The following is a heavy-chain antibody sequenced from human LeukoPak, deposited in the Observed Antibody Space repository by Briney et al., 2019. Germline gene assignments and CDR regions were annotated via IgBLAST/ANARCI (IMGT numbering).Heavy chain of an antibody. V-gene: IGHV1-46*01. Sequence: ASVKVSCKASGYTFTSYDINWVRQAPGQGLEWMGVINPSGGSTSYAQKFQGRVTMTRDTSTSTVYMELSSLRSEDTAVYYCARDRSNNFDYWGQGTLVTVSS. J-gene: IGHJ4*02. CDR3: ARDRSNNFDY. D-gene: IGHD2/OR15-2a*01. CDR2: INPSGGST. CDR1: GYTFTSYD.